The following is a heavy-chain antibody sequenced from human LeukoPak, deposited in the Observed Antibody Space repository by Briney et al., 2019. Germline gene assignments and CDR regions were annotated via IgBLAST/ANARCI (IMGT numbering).Heavy chain of an antibody. V-gene: IGHV4-39*01. D-gene: IGHD1-26*01. Sequence: SQTLSLTCAVSGGSITTTDFDWAWIRQPPGQGFQGIATISSRGKACYYSSPISRFTISVPTSQNQFSLQVSSPTAAASSPFYCARFKGGTGFDYWGRGIMVIVS. CDR3: ARFKGGTGFDY. CDR2: ISSRGKA. J-gene: IGHJ4*02. CDR1: GGSITTTDFD.